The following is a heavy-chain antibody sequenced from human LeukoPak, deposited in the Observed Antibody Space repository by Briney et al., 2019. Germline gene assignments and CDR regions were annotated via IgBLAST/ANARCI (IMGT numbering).Heavy chain of an antibody. Sequence: AASVNVSCKASGYTFTSYGISWVRQAPGQGLEWMGWISAYNGNTNYAQMFQGRVTMTRDMSTSTLYMELSSLRSEDTAVYYCARKEGGGGYDGQNDYWGKGTLVTVSS. CDR1: GYTFTSYG. CDR3: ARKEGGGGYDGQNDY. CDR2: ISAYNGNT. V-gene: IGHV1-18*01. J-gene: IGHJ4*02. D-gene: IGHD5-12*01.